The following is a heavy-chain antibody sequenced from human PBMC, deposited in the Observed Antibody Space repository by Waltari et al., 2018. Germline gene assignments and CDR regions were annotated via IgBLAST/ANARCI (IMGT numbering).Heavy chain of an antibody. CDR1: GFTVSSNS. CDR2: IYXGGST. CDR3: ATXDNQDYGDYLDX. Sequence: VHLXESGGGXIQPGGSLRXSCAASGFTVSSNSMSWVRQAPGXGLEWXSVIYXGGSTXYADSVKGRFXSSRDNSKNTLYLQMSGXRAEDTAVXYXATXDNQDYGDYLDXWGQGTLVTVSS. D-gene: IGHD4-17*01. V-gene: IGHV3-53*01. J-gene: IGHJ4*02.